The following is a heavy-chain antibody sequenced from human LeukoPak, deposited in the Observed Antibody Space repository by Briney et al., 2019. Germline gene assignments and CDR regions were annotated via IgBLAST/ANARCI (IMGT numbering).Heavy chain of an antibody. CDR3: ARIMTGSNYFDH. CDR2: ISTYNGDT. Sequence: ASVKFCCKHSGYSFTNYGFIRVRQARGQGLEWIGWISTYNGDTNYAQYLQGRVTMTIDTSTSTAYMELRSLRSDDTAVYYCARIMTGSNYFDHWGQGTLVTVSS. J-gene: IGHJ4*02. CDR1: GYSFTNYG. V-gene: IGHV1-18*01. D-gene: IGHD2-8*01.